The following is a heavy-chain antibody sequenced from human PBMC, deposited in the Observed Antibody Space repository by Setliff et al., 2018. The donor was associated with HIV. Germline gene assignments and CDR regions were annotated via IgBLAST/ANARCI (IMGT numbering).Heavy chain of an antibody. V-gene: IGHV3-21*05. CDR1: GFSFSAFS. Sequence: LRLSCVASGFSFSAFSMNWVRQAPGKGLEWISYITKRADETHYADSVKGRFSISRDTAKNSLYLQMNSLRPEDTALYYCVRDLLWAFDMWGPGTMVTVSS. D-gene: IGHD3-10*01. J-gene: IGHJ3*02. CDR3: VRDLLWAFDM. CDR2: ITKRADET.